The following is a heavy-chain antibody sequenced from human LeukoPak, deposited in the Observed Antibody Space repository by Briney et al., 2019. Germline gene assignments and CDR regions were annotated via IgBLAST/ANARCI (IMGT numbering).Heavy chain of an antibody. Sequence: ASVKVSCKASGYTFTGYYMHWVRQAPGQGLEWMGWINPNSGGTIYAQKFQGRVTMTRDTSISTVYMELSRLRSDDTAVYYCARGYRIQLWSQTFGYWGQGTLVTVSS. J-gene: IGHJ4*02. V-gene: IGHV1-2*02. CDR2: INPNSGGT. D-gene: IGHD5-18*01. CDR3: ARGYRIQLWSQTFGY. CDR1: GYTFTGYY.